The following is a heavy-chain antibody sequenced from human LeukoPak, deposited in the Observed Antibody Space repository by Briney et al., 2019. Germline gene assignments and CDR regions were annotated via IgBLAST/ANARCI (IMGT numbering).Heavy chain of an antibody. D-gene: IGHD3-22*01. J-gene: IGHJ3*02. Sequence: GESLKISCKGSGYSFTSYWIGWVRQMPGKGLEWMGIIYPGDSDTRYSPSFQGQVTISADKSISTAYLQWSSLKASDTAMYYCARRNTYHYDSSGYPDDAFDIWGQGTMVTVSS. CDR1: GYSFTSYW. V-gene: IGHV5-51*01. CDR3: ARRNTYHYDSSGYPDDAFDI. CDR2: IYPGDSDT.